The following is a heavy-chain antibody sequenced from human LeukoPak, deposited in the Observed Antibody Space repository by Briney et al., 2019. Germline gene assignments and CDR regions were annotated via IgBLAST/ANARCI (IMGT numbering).Heavy chain of an antibody. D-gene: IGHD5-12*01. Sequence: WASVKVSCKASGYTFTSYYMHWVRQAPGQGLEWMGIINPSGGSTSYAQKLQGRVTMTRDTSTSTVYMELSSLRSEDTAVYYCARVPSGSGYDGSLGYWGQGTLVTVSS. CDR1: GYTFTSYY. CDR3: ARVPSGSGYDGSLGY. CDR2: INPSGGST. V-gene: IGHV1-46*01. J-gene: IGHJ4*02.